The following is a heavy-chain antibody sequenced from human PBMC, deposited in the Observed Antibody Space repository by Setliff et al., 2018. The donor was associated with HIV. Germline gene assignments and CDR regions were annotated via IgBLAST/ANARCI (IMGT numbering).Heavy chain of an antibody. CDR1: GFTFSSYS. D-gene: IGHD2-8*02. V-gene: IGHV3-23*01. CDR3: AKSLLVAGNDY. CDR2: MSSGGEIM. J-gene: IGHJ4*02. Sequence: LRLSCAASGFTFSSYSMNWVRQAPGKGLEWVSAMSSGGEIMFYADSVKGRFTISRDNSKNTLYLQMISLRADDTAVYYCAKSLLVAGNDYWGQGTLVTVSS.